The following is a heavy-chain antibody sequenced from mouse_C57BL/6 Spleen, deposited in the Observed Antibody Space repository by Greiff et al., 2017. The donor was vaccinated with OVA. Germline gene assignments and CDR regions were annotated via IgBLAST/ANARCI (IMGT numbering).Heavy chain of an antibody. D-gene: IGHD2-4*01. V-gene: IGHV14-1*01. CDR3: TTWRLPYAMDY. CDR2: IDPEDGDT. J-gene: IGHJ4*01. Sequence: EVQLQQSGAELVRPGASVKLSCTASGFNFNDYYMHWVKQRPEQGLEWIGRIDPEDGDTEYAPKFQGKATMTADTSSNTAYLQLSSLTSEDTAVDYCTTWRLPYAMDYWGQGTSVTVSA. CDR1: GFNFNDYY.